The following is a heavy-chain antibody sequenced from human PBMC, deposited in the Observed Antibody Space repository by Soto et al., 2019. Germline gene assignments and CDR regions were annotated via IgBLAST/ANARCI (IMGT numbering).Heavy chain of an antibody. J-gene: IGHJ5*01. D-gene: IGHD3-10*02. CDR3: ASMIGDPVLSFDS. V-gene: IGHV4-59*01. Sequence: QVQLQESGPGLVKHSETLSLTCTVSGGSISSCYRSWIRQPPGKGLEWIGFIFYSGSTSYNPSLKSRVTISIDTSEYQFSLKLNSVTAADTAVYYCASMIGDPVLSFDSWGQGTLVAVSS. CDR2: IFYSGST. CDR1: GGSISSCY.